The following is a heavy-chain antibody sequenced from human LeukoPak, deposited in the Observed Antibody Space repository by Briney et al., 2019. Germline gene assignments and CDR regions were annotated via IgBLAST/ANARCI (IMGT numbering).Heavy chain of an antibody. CDR2: ISWDGGST. V-gene: IGHV3-43*01. J-gene: IGHJ4*02. D-gene: IGHD3-10*01. CDR1: GFTFDDYT. CDR3: AKDRRGYYGSGSSHFDC. Sequence: GGSLRLSCAASGFTFDDYTMHWVRQAPGKGLEWVSLISWDGGSTYYADSVKGRFTISRDNSKNSLYLQMNSLRTEDTALYYCAKDRRGYYGSGSSHFDCWGQGTLVTVSS.